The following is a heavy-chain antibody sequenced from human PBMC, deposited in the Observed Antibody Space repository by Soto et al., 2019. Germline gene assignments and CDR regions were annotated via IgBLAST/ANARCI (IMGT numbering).Heavy chain of an antibody. Sequence: GGSLRLSCTVSGFTFSNALMTWVRQAPGKGLEWVGRIKIKTDDGTTDYAAPVKGRFTISRDDSRNTLYLQMNSLKTEDTAVYYCTTDSSSWAYYYYYGMDVWGQGTTVTVSS. CDR1: GFTFSNAL. J-gene: IGHJ6*02. CDR3: TTDSSSWAYYYYYGMDV. D-gene: IGHD2-2*01. CDR2: IKIKTDDGTT. V-gene: IGHV3-15*01.